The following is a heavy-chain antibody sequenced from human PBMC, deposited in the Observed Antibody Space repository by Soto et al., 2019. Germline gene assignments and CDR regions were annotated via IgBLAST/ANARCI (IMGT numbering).Heavy chain of an antibody. CDR3: ARAQRGVTSTIQTGYGMDV. CDR1: GFTFSTYA. D-gene: IGHD3-10*01. V-gene: IGHV3-30-3*01. CDR2: LSYDGFSK. Sequence: GSLRLPCAASGFTFSTYAMHWVRQAPGKGLEWVALLSYDGFSKYYADSVKGRFTISRDNSKNTLYLQMNSLRGEDTAVYYCARAQRGVTSTIQTGYGMDVWGQGTTVTVSS. J-gene: IGHJ6*02.